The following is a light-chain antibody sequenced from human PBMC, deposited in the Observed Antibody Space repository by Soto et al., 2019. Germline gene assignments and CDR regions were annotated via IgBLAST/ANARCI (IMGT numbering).Light chain of an antibody. CDR2: DAS. CDR1: QSISSW. V-gene: IGKV1-5*01. Sequence: DILMTQSPSTLSASVGDRVTITCRARQSISSWLAWYQQKPGKAPKLLIYDASSLESGVPSRFSGSGSGTEFTLTISSLQPDDFATYYCQQYNSYSSTFGPGTKVDIK. CDR3: QQYNSYSST. J-gene: IGKJ3*01.